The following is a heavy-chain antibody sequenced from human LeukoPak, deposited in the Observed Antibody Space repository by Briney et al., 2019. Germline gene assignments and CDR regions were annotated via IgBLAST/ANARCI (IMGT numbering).Heavy chain of an antibody. Sequence: SETLSLTSTVSGGSISSGDYYWSWIRQPPGKGLEWIGYIYYSGSTYYNPSLRSRVTMSVDTSKNQFSLKLSSVTAADTAVYYCARDDPGGYSYGFDYWGQGTLVTVSS. J-gene: IGHJ4*02. CDR1: GGSISSGDYY. CDR2: IYYSGST. D-gene: IGHD5-18*01. V-gene: IGHV4-30-4*02. CDR3: ARDDPGGYSYGFDY.